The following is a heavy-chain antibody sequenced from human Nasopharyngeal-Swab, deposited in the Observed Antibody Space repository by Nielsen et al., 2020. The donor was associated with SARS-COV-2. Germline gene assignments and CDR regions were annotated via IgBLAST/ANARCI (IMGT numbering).Heavy chain of an antibody. CDR3: VRRDSRSSGVDL. V-gene: IGHV5-51*01. CDR2: INPSDSDS. CDR1: GYSFSTSW. J-gene: IGHJ5*02. Sequence: GESLKISCQGSGYSFSTSWIGWVRQMPGKGPEWMGIINPSDSDSRYSPSFEGHVTISADRSTSTTYLQWSSLKASDSAIYYCVRRDSRSSGVDLWGQGTLVTVSS. D-gene: IGHD6-6*01.